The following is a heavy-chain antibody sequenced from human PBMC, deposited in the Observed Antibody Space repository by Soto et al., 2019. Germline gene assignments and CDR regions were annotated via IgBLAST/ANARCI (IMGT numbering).Heavy chain of an antibody. CDR1: GFSFSSFA. D-gene: IGHD1-26*01. CDR3: AKGVELDV. J-gene: IGHJ6*04. Sequence: EVLLLESGGGLVQPGGSLRLSCEASGFSFSSFAMNWVRQAPGKGLEWVSAIGDSGASTYYADSVKGRFTISRDNSRNTLYLQPTSLRAEDTAVYYCAKGVELDVCGNGTTVTVSS. V-gene: IGHV3-23*01. CDR2: IGDSGAST.